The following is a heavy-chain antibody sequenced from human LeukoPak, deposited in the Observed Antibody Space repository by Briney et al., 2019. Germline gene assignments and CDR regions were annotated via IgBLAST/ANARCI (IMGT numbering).Heavy chain of an antibody. V-gene: IGHV4-34*01. J-gene: IGHJ3*02. Sequence: SETLSLTCAVYGGSFSGYYWSWIRQPPGKGLEWIGEINHSGSTNYNPSLKSRVTISVDTSKNQFSLKLSSVTAADTAVYYCARHKRSGATRAGAFDIWGQGTMVTASS. CDR1: GGSFSGYY. D-gene: IGHD1-26*01. CDR3: ARHKRSGATRAGAFDI. CDR2: INHSGST.